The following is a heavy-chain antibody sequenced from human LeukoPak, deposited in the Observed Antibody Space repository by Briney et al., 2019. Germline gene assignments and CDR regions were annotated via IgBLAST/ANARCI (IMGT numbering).Heavy chain of an antibody. CDR2: IYPDDADT. V-gene: IGHV5-51*01. CDR3: ATGKFSPQYYFDY. Sequence: GESLKISCKGSGYIFTRYWIAWVRQMPGKGLEWMGLIYPDDADTKYSPSFQGQVTISVDKSVSTAYLHWSSLKASDTAMYYCATGKFSPQYYFDYWGQGALVTVSS. CDR1: GYIFTRYW. J-gene: IGHJ4*02.